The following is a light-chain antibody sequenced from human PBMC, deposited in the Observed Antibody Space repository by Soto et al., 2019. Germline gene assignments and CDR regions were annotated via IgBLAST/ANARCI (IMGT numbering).Light chain of an antibody. Sequence: AIQMTQSPSSLSASVGDRVTITCRASQGIRNDLGWYQQKPGKAAKLLIYAASSLQSGGPSRFSGSGSGTDFTLTISSLQPEDFATYYCLQDYNYPWTFGQGTKVEIK. V-gene: IGKV1-6*01. CDR2: AAS. CDR3: LQDYNYPWT. J-gene: IGKJ1*01. CDR1: QGIRND.